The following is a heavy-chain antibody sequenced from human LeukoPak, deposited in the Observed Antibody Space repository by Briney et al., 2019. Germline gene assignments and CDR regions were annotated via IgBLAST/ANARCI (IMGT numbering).Heavy chain of an antibody. Sequence: SETLSLTCTVSGGSISSYYWSWIRQPPGKGLEWIGYIYYSGSTNYNPSLKSRVTISVDTSKNQFSLKLSSVTAADTAVYYCAKRSSSSDWYFDLWGRGTLVTASS. CDR3: AKRSSSSDWYFDL. CDR1: GGSISSYY. J-gene: IGHJ2*01. CDR2: IYYSGST. V-gene: IGHV4-59*01. D-gene: IGHD6-6*01.